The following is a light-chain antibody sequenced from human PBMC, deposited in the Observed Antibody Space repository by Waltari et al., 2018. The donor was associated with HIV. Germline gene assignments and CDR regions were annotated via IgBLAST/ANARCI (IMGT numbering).Light chain of an antibody. CDR2: AAS. V-gene: IGKV3D-15*01. CDR1: QNVNIK. CDR3: QQYYTWPLT. J-gene: IGKJ4*01. Sequence: ETVMTQSPATLSVSPGERATNSWRASQNVNIKLAWYQHKPGQAPRLLIYAASTRATGIPASFSGSGSGTEFTLTISSLQSDDVAVYYCQQYYTWPLTFGGGTKVEI.